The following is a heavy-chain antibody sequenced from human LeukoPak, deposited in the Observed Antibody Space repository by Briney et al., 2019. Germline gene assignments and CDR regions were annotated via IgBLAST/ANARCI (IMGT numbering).Heavy chain of an antibody. J-gene: IGHJ4*02. V-gene: IGHV3-66*01. CDR1: GFTVSSNY. D-gene: IGHD2-15*01. CDR2: IYSGGST. Sequence: GGSLRLSCAASGFTVSSNYMSWVRQAPGKGLEWVSVIYSGGSTYYADSVRGRFTLSRDNSKNTLYLQMNSLRVEDAAVYYCAKEACGGGTCYSGPGAYWGQGTLVIVSS. CDR3: AKEACGGGTCYSGPGAY.